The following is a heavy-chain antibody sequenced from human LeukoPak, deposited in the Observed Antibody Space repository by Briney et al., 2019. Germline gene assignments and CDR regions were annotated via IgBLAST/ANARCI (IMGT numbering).Heavy chain of an antibody. CDR1: GCSIISYY. CDR3: ARRAMITEYYFFYMDV. D-gene: IGHD3-16*01. CDR2: IYCTGKT. V-gene: IGHV4-59*08. J-gene: IGHJ6*03. Sequence: SETLSFTCSGSGCSIISYYWSWIRQSPGKGLEWIGYIYCTGKTHYDPSLQSRVTMSVDTSKNQFSLRLTSVTAADTAIYDCARRAMITEYYFFYMDVWGTGTTVTVSS.